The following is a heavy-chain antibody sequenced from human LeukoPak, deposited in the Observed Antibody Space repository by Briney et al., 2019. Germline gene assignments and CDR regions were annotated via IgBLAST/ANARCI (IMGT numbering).Heavy chain of an antibody. Sequence: ETLSLTCAVYGGSFSGYYWSWIRQPPGKGLEWIGEINHSGSTNYNPSLKSRVTISVDASKNQFSLKLSSVTAADTAVYYCASTRGYYDSSALDYWGQGTLVTVSS. CDR2: INHSGST. D-gene: IGHD3-22*01. J-gene: IGHJ4*02. V-gene: IGHV4-34*01. CDR3: ASTRGYYDSSALDY. CDR1: GGSFSGYY.